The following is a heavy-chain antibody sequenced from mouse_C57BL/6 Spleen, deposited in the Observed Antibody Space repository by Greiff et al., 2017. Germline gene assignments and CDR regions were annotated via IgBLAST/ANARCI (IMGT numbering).Heavy chain of an antibody. CDR1: GFSFNTYA. D-gene: IGHD1-1*02. Sequence: GGGLVQPKGSLKLSCAASGFSFNTYAMNWVRQAPGKGLEWVARIRSKSNNYATYYADSVKDRFTISRDDSESMLYLQMNNLKTEDTAMYYCVRNYGGRAAWVAYCGQETLVTVSA. V-gene: IGHV10-1*01. CDR3: VRNYGGRAAWVAY. J-gene: IGHJ3*01. CDR2: IRSKSNNYAT.